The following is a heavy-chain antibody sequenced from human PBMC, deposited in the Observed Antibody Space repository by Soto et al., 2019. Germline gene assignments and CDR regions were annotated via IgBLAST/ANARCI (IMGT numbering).Heavy chain of an antibody. CDR3: ARDRRYDSSGYYSFFDY. D-gene: IGHD3-22*01. CDR2: FIPIFGTA. Sequence: QVQLVQSGAEVKKPGSSVKVSCKASGGTFSSYAISWVRQAPGQGLEWMGGFIPIFGTANYAQKFQGRVTITADESTSTAYMELSSLRSEDTAVYYCARDRRYDSSGYYSFFDYCGQGTLVTVSS. CDR1: GGTFSSYA. V-gene: IGHV1-69*01. J-gene: IGHJ4*02.